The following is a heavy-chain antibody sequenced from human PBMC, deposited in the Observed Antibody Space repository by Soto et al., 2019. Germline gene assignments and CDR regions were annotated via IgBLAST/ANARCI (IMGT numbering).Heavy chain of an antibody. CDR3: VHRRYFDALTGYSY. D-gene: IGHD3-9*01. CDR2: IYWDDDK. CDR1: GFSLSTTNVG. Sequence: QITLKESGPTLVKPTQTLTLTCTFSGFSLSTTNVGVGWIRQPPGKALEWLALIYWDDDKRYSPSLKSRLAIPKDTSKNQVVLTMTNMAPVDTATYYCVHRRYFDALTGYSYWGQGTLVTVSS. V-gene: IGHV2-5*02. J-gene: IGHJ4*02.